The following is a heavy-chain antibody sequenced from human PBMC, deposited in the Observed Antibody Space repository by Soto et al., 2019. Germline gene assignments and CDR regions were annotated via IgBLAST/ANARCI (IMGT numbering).Heavy chain of an antibody. CDR2: INPDGAT. D-gene: IGHD3-3*02. J-gene: IGHJ4*02. CDR3: ARGQRSDHFFDY. V-gene: IGHV4-34*01. Sequence: LSLTCAVYGGSFSGYYWDWIRQPPGKGLEWIGEINPDGATNYTPSLRGRVTISIDTSRNQFSLKLSSVTAADTAVYYCARGQRSDHFFDYWGQGDLVTVSS. CDR1: GGSFSGYY.